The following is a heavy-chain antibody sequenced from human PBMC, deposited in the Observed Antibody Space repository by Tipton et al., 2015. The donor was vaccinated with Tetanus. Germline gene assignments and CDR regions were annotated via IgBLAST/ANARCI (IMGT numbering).Heavy chain of an antibody. J-gene: IGHJ4*02. V-gene: IGHV3-23*01. CDR3: ASGSTLDY. CDR2: VSAVGDTT. Sequence: SLRLSCAGTPSTFSGYAMSWVRQAPGQGLEWVSSVSAVGDTTNYAASVKGRFTISRDNSKYTLYLQMNSLRAEDTAVYYCASGSTLDYWGQGTQVAVSS. CDR1: PSTFSGYA.